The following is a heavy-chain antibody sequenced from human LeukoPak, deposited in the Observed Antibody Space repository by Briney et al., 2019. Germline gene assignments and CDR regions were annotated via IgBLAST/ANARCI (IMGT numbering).Heavy chain of an antibody. CDR1: GFTFSSYA. Sequence: GGSLRLSCAASGFTFSSYAMSWVRQSPGKRLEWVSGISGSAAVTYYADSVKGRFTISRDNSKNTLYLQMNGLRAEDTAIYYCARTGYSSLHGDYWGQGTLVTVSS. D-gene: IGHD6-19*01. CDR2: ISGSAAVT. J-gene: IGHJ4*02. CDR3: ARTGYSSLHGDY. V-gene: IGHV3-23*01.